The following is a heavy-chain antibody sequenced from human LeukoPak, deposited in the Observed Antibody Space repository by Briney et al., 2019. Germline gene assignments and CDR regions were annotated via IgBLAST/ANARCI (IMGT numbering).Heavy chain of an antibody. CDR1: GGTFSSYA. V-gene: IGHV1-69*13. D-gene: IGHD5-12*01. CDR2: IILIFGTA. CDR3: ARDVATMNSYYFDY. Sequence: SVKVSCKASGGTFSSYAISWVRQAPGQGLEWMGGIILIFGTANYAQKFQGRVTITADGSTSTAYMELSSLRSEDTAVYYCARDVATMNSYYFDYWGQGTLVTVSS. J-gene: IGHJ4*02.